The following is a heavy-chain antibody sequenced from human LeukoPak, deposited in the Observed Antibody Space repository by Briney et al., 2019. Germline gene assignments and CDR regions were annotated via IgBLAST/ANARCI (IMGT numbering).Heavy chain of an antibody. Sequence: SETLSLTCTVSGGSISTYYWSWIRQPPGKGLEWIGYIYYTGSTNYNPSLKSRVTISVDTSKNQFSLKLTSVTAADTAVYYCARHRPICGGDCYAGANYYYYHDMDVWGQGTTVTVSS. CDR2: IYYTGST. CDR1: GGSISTYY. V-gene: IGHV4-59*08. D-gene: IGHD2-21*02. CDR3: ARHRPICGGDCYAGANYYYYHDMDV. J-gene: IGHJ6*02.